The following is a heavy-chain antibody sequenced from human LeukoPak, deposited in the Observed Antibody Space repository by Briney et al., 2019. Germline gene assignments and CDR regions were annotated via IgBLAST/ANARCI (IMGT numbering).Heavy chain of an antibody. CDR3: ARNGCTQGWTHFDY. Sequence: SETLSLTCTVSSGSIRSYHCAWSRQPAGKEPEWIGRIYTTGDTDYNPSLKSRVTMSVDTSKNQFSLNLRSVTTADTAFYYCARNGCTQGWTHFDYWGQGILVSVSS. J-gene: IGHJ4*02. CDR1: SGSIRSYH. D-gene: IGHD3/OR15-3a*01. V-gene: IGHV4-4*07. CDR2: IYTTGDT.